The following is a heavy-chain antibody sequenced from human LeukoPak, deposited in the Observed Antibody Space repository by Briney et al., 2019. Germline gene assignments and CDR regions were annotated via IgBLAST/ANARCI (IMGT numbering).Heavy chain of an antibody. D-gene: IGHD4-23*01. CDR3: ARVQWELGFDY. CDR2: IYYSGST. V-gene: IGHV4-59*01. CDR1: GGSISSYY. Sequence: TSETLSLTCTVSGGSISSYYWSWIRQPPGKGLEWIGYIYYSGSTNYNPSLKSRVTISVDTSKNQFSLKLRSVTAADTAVYYCARVQWELGFDYWGQGTLVTVSS. J-gene: IGHJ4*02.